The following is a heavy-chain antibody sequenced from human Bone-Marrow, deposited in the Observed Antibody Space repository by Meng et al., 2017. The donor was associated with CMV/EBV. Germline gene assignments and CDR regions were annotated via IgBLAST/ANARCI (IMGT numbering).Heavy chain of an antibody. CDR1: GFTFSKHF. D-gene: IGHD3-10*01. J-gene: IGHJ6*02. V-gene: IGHV3-72*01. Sequence: GGSLRLSCAASGFTFSKHFMDWVRQAPGKGLEWVGRIRNKDNNYITEYAASVKGRFAISRDDSKESLYLQMNSLTTEDTAVYYCTTDLIGVRGVITGLYYYGMDVWGQGTTVTVSS. CDR2: IRNKDNNYIT. CDR3: TTDLIGVRGVITGLYYYGMDV.